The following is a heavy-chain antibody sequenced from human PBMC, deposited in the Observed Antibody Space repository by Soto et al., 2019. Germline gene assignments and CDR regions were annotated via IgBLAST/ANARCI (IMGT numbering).Heavy chain of an antibody. V-gene: IGHV1-69*01. CDR3: ARRSVSHSNAFDF. CDR2: FIPIIGGG. CDR1: GGTFRNPA. D-gene: IGHD2-15*01. J-gene: IGHJ3*01. Sequence: QVQLVQSGAEVKKPGSSVQVSCKASGGTFRNPAINWVRQAPGHGLEWMGGFIPIIGGGINAQKFQGRVTITSDESTSTDYVEMSRLKSEDKAVYFCARRSVSHSNAFDFWGQGTMVTVSS.